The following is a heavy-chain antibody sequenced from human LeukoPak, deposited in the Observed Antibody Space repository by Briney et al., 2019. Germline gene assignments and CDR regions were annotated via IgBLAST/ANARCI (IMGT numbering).Heavy chain of an antibody. Sequence: GSSVKVSCKASGGSLKNFAISWVRQAPGQGPEWMGGFNHIYGTTNYAQKFQGRVTITVDDSTNIAYLDLSSLRSDDTALYYCARRAEWFSWTRLDAFGIWGQGTMVTVSS. D-gene: IGHD3-3*01. CDR3: ARRAEWFSWTRLDAFGI. J-gene: IGHJ3*02. CDR2: FNHIYGTT. CDR1: GGSLKNFA. V-gene: IGHV1-69*01.